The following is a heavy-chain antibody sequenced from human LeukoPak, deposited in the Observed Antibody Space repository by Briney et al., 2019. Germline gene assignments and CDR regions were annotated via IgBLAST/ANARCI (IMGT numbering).Heavy chain of an antibody. D-gene: IGHD2-15*01. Sequence: HPGGSLRLSCAASGFTFSSCEMNWVGQAPGKGLEWVSCISSGGSTIYYADSVKGRFTISRDNAKNSLFLQMNSLRAEDTAVYYCARDLVLLHWGQGTLVTVSS. CDR2: ISSGGSTI. J-gene: IGHJ4*02. CDR3: ARDLVLLH. CDR1: GFTFSSCE. V-gene: IGHV3-48*03.